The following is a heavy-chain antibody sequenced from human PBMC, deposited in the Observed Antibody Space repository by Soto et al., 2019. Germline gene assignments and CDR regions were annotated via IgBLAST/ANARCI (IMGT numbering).Heavy chain of an antibody. V-gene: IGHV3-33*01. Sequence: GGSLRLSCAASGFTFSSYGMHWVRQAPGKGLEWVAVIWYDGSNKYYADSVKGRFTISRDNSKNTLYLQMNSLRAEDTAVYYCARATYVDTAMVSYWGQGTLVTVSS. CDR2: IWYDGSNK. J-gene: IGHJ4*02. D-gene: IGHD5-18*01. CDR1: GFTFSSYG. CDR3: ARATYVDTAMVSY.